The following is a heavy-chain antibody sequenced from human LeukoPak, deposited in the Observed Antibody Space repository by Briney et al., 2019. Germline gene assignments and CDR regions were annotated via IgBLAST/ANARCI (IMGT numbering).Heavy chain of an antibody. CDR3: ARGDPVTIFGVGYYYMDV. J-gene: IGHJ6*03. CDR1: SGSFSGYY. V-gene: IGHV4-34*01. Sequence: PSETLSLTCAVYSGSFSGYYWSWIRQPPGKGLEWIGEINHSGSTNYNPSLKSRVTISVDTSKNQLSLKLSSVTAADTAVYYCARGDPVTIFGVGYYYMDVWGKGTTVTVSS. CDR2: INHSGST. D-gene: IGHD3-3*01.